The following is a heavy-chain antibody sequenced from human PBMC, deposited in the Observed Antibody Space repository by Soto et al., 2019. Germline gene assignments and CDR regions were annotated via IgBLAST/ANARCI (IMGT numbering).Heavy chain of an antibody. CDR1: GYTFTSYG. Sequence: PSVKVSCKASGYTFTSYGISWVRQAPGQGLEWMGWISAYNGNTNYAQKLQGRVTMTTDTSTSTAYMELRSLRSDDTAVYYCARDSVGDDDFWSGYYKNGFDPWGQGTLVTVSS. CDR2: ISAYNGNT. J-gene: IGHJ5*02. V-gene: IGHV1-18*01. CDR3: ARDSVGDDDFWSGYYKNGFDP. D-gene: IGHD3-3*01.